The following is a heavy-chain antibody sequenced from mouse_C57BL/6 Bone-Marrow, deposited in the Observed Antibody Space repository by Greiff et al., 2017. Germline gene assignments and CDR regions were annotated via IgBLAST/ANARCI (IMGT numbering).Heavy chain of an antibody. D-gene: IGHD2-5*01. Sequence: EVQLVESGGGLVQPGASLKLSCESYEYEFPSHDMTWVSKTPEKRLEWVAAINSDGGSTNYPDTMERRFIISRDNTKKTRYLQMSSLSSEDPALYYCARHSNYYYYAMDYWGQGTSVTVSS. CDR3: ARHSNYYYYAMDY. V-gene: IGHV5-2*01. J-gene: IGHJ4*01. CDR2: INSDGGST. CDR1: EYEFPSHD.